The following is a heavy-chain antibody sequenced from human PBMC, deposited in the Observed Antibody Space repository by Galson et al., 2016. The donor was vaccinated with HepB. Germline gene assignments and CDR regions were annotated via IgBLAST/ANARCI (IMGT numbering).Heavy chain of an antibody. J-gene: IGHJ4*02. Sequence: QSGAEVKKPGESLQISCKASGYNFTLYYIAWVRQMPGRGLAWMGIIYPGDSETRYSPSFQDHVTISADKSFTTAPLEWSSLKTSDTAIYYCARQAFYYGSGSYFLDYWGQGTLVTVSS. V-gene: IGHV5-51*01. D-gene: IGHD3-10*01. CDR1: GYNFTLYY. CDR3: ARQAFYYGSGSYFLDY. CDR2: IYPGDSET.